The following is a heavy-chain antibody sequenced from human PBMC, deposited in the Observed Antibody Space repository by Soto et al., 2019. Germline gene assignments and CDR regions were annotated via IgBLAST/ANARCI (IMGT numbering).Heavy chain of an antibody. V-gene: IGHV4-31*03. D-gene: IGHD2-15*01. CDR1: GGSISSGGYY. CDR2: IYYSGST. Sequence: PSETLSLTCTVSGGSISSGGYYWSWIRQHPGKGLELIGYIYYSGSTYYYPSLKSRVTISVDTSKNQFSLKLSSVTAADTAVYYCARQLYCSGGSCYDRDAFDIWGQGTMVTVSS. CDR3: ARQLYCSGGSCYDRDAFDI. J-gene: IGHJ3*02.